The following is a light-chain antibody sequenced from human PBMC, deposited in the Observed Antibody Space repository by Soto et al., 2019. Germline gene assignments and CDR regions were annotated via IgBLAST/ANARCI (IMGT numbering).Light chain of an antibody. V-gene: IGLV2-14*03. CDR1: SSDVGGYDF. CDR3: SSYTRISTYV. J-gene: IGLJ1*01. CDR2: DVS. Sequence: QSALTQPASVSGSPGQSITISCTGTSSDVGGYDFVSWYQHHPGKAPRLMIYDVSHRPSGVSDRFSASKSGNTASLTISGLLAEDEADYYCSSYTRISTYVFGTGTQLTVL.